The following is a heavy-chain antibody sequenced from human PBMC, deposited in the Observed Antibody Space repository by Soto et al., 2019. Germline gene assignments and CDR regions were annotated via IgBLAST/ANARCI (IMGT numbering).Heavy chain of an antibody. J-gene: IGHJ4*02. Sequence: QVQLVESGGGVVQPGRSLRLSCAASGFTFSSYGMHWVRQAPGKGLEWVAVIWYDGSNKYYADSVKGRFTISRDNSKNTLYLQMNSLRAEDTAVYYCAGAYCSGGSCPGGYWGQGTLVTVSS. V-gene: IGHV3-33*01. D-gene: IGHD2-15*01. CDR1: GFTFSSYG. CDR2: IWYDGSNK. CDR3: AGAYCSGGSCPGGY.